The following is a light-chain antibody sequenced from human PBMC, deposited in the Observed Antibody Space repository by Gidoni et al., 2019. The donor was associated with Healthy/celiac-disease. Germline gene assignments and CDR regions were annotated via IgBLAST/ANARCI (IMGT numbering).Light chain of an antibody. CDR1: QSVISN. CDR2: DAS. V-gene: IGKV3-11*01. CDR3: QQRSNWPYT. J-gene: IGKJ2*01. Sequence: EIVLTQSPATLTLSPGERATLSCLASQSVISNFAWYQQKLVQVPRLLIYDASNRATCIPARFSGSGSGTDFTLTISSLEPEDFAVYYCQQRSNWPYTFGQGTKLEIK.